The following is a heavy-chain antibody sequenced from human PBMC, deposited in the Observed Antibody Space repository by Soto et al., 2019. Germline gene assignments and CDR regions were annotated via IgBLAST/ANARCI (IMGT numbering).Heavy chain of an antibody. Sequence: GGSLRLSCAASGFTFSSYAMHWVRQAPGKGLEWVAVISYDGSNKYYADSVKGRFTISRDKSKNTLYLQMNSLRAEDTAVYYCARDRLGVPAASFDYWGQGTLVTVSS. CDR3: ARDRLGVPAASFDY. CDR1: GFTFSSYA. V-gene: IGHV3-30-3*01. D-gene: IGHD2-2*01. CDR2: ISYDGSNK. J-gene: IGHJ4*02.